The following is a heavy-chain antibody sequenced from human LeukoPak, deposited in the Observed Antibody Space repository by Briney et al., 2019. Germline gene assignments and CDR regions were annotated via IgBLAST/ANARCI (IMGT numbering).Heavy chain of an antibody. V-gene: IGHV3-23*01. Sequence: TGGSLRLSCAASGFTFSSYAMSWVRQAPGKGLEWVSAISGSGGSTYYAGSVKGRFTISRDNSKNTLYLQMNSLRAEDTAVYYCAKGAAREAYYYYYGMDVWGQGTTVTVSS. J-gene: IGHJ6*02. D-gene: IGHD6-25*01. CDR1: GFTFSSYA. CDR3: AKGAAREAYYYYYGMDV. CDR2: ISGSGGST.